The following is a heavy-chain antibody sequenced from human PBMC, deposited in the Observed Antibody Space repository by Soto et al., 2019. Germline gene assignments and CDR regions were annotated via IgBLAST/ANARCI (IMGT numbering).Heavy chain of an antibody. CDR1: GFTFSSYA. CDR2: ISGSGGST. J-gene: IGHJ5*02. CDR3: AKDQRPIVVPAANWFDP. V-gene: IGHV3-23*01. D-gene: IGHD2-2*01. Sequence: EVQLLESGGGLVQPGGSLRLSCAASGFTFSSYAMSWVRQAPGKGLEWVSAISGSGGSTYYADSVKGRFTISRDNSKNTLYLQMNSLRAEDTAVYYCAKDQRPIVVPAANWFDPWGQGTLVTVSS.